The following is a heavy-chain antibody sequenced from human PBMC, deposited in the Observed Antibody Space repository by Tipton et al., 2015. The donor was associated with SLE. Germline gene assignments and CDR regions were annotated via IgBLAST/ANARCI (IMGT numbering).Heavy chain of an antibody. Sequence: TLSLTCTVSGGSISSSYYWGWFRQSPGKGLEWIGSISYTGSTYYNPSLKSRVTISVDVSKNQFSLKLTSVTAADTAVYYCATSPLTLWGQGTLVTVSS. CDR1: GGSISSSYY. CDR2: ISYTGST. J-gene: IGHJ4*02. CDR3: ATSPLTL. V-gene: IGHV4-39*07. D-gene: IGHD2-2*01.